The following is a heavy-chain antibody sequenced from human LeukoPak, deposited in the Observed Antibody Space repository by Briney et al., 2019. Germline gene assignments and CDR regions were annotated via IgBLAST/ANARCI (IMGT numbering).Heavy chain of an antibody. V-gene: IGHV3-21*01. CDR3: ARDIIRGVHNGMDV. Sequence: PGGSLRLSCAASGFTFSSYSMNWVHQAPGKGLEWVSSISSSSSYIYYADSVKGRFTISRDNAKNSLYLQMNSLRAEDTAVYYCARDIIRGVHNGMDVWGQGTTVTVSS. D-gene: IGHD3-10*01. J-gene: IGHJ6*02. CDR1: GFTFSSYS. CDR2: ISSSSSYI.